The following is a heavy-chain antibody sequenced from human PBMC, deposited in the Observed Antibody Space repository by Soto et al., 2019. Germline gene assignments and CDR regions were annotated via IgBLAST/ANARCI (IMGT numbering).Heavy chain of an antibody. CDR3: ARDLEVITMVRGVMGAFDI. D-gene: IGHD3-10*01. CDR2: IYYSGST. CDR1: GGSISSGDYY. V-gene: IGHV4-30-4*01. Sequence: PSETLSLTCTVSGGSISSGDYYWSWIRQPPGKGLEWIGYIYYSGSTYYNPSLKSRVTISVDTSKNQFSLKLSSVTAADTAVYYCARDLEVITMVRGVMGAFDIWGQGTMVTVSS. J-gene: IGHJ3*02.